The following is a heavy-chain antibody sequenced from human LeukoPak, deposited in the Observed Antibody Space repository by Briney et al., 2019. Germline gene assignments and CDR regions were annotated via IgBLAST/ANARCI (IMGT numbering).Heavy chain of an antibody. Sequence: GGSLRLSCAASGFTFSSYSMNWVRQAPGKGLEWVSSISSSSSYIYYADSVKGRFTISRDNAKNSLYLQMNSLRAEDTAVYYCARVGSSWYRGAFDYWGQGTLVTVSS. CDR1: GFTFSSYS. D-gene: IGHD6-13*01. V-gene: IGHV3-21*01. J-gene: IGHJ4*02. CDR3: ARVGSSWYRGAFDY. CDR2: ISSSSSYI.